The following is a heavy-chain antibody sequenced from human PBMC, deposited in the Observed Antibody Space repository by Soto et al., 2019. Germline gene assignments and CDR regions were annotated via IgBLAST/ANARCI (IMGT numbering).Heavy chain of an antibody. CDR2: IYWDDDK. D-gene: IGHD2-21*02. V-gene: IGHV2-5*02. J-gene: IGHJ5*01. Sequence: SGPTLVNPTQTLTLTCTFSGFSLSTSGVGVGWIRQPPGKALEWLALIYWDDDKRYSPSLKSRLTITKDTSKNQVVLTMTNMDPVDTATYYCAHSPRYQPLLLGRWFVPWGQGTLVTVSS. CDR3: AHSPRYQPLLLGRWFVP. CDR1: GFSLSTSGVG.